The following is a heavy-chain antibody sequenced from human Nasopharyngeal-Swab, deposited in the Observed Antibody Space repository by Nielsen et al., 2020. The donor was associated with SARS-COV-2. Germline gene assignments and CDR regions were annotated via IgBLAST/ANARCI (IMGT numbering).Heavy chain of an antibody. D-gene: IGHD1-14*01. V-gene: IGHV4-34*01. CDR1: GAFFSGYS. J-gene: IGHJ6*03. CDR3: ARVSYRIYYYYYMDV. Sequence: SETLSLTCAVYGAFFSGYSWSWIRQPPGKGLEWIGEINHIGSTNYNPSLKSRVTISVDTSKNQFSLKLSSVTAADTAVYYCARVSYRIYYYYYMDVWGKGTTVTVSS. CDR2: INHIGST.